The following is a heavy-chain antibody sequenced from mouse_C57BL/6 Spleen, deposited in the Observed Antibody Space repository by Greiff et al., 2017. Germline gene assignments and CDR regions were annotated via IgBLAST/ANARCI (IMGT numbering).Heavy chain of an antibody. CDR2: ISSGSSTI. Sequence: EVKVVESGGGLVKPGGSLKLSCAASGFTFSDYGMHWVRQAPEKGLEWVAYISSGSSTIYYADTVKGRFTISRDNAKNTLFLQMTSLGSEDTAMYYCERRGSWYFDVWGTGTTVTVSS. V-gene: IGHV5-17*01. J-gene: IGHJ1*03. D-gene: IGHD1-1*01. CDR1: GFTFSDYG. CDR3: ERRGSWYFDV.